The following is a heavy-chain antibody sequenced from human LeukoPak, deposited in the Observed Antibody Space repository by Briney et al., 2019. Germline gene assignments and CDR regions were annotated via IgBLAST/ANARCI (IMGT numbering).Heavy chain of an antibody. CDR3: ARDNKRFLEHEMTYYYYYGMNV. CDR1: GYTFTGYY. Sequence: VASVKVSCKASGYTFTGYYMHWVRQAPGQGLEWMGRINPNSGGTNYAQKFQGRVTMTRDTSISTAYMELSRLRSEDTAVYYCARDNKRFLEHEMTYYYYYGMNVWGQGTTVTVSS. CDR2: INPNSGGT. V-gene: IGHV1-2*06. D-gene: IGHD3-3*01. J-gene: IGHJ6*02.